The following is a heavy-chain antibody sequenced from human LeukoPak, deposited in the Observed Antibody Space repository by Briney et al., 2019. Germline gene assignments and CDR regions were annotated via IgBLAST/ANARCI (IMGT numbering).Heavy chain of an antibody. CDR2: ISWNSGSI. CDR3: ARVGRVTTPRYCDY. J-gene: IGHJ4*02. CDR1: GFTFDDYA. V-gene: IGHV3-9*01. D-gene: IGHD4-17*01. Sequence: GRSLRLSCAASGFTFDDYAMHWVRQAPGKGLEWVSGISWNSGSIGYADPVKGRFTISRDNAKNSVYLQMNSLRDEDTAVYYCARVGRVTTPRYCDYWGQGTLVTVSS.